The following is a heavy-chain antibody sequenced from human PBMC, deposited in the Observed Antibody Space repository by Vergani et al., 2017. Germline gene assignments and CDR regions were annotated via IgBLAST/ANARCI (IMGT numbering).Heavy chain of an antibody. CDR3: ARDLFRITVTYLFDY. Sequence: QVQLVESGGGVVQPGRSLRLSCAASGFTFSSYGMHWVRQAPGQGLEWMGWINPNSGGTNYAQKFQGRVTMTRDTSISTAYMELSRLRSDDTAVYYCARDLFRITVTYLFDYWGQGTLVTVSS. V-gene: IGHV1-2*02. D-gene: IGHD4-11*01. CDR1: GFTFSSYG. J-gene: IGHJ4*02. CDR2: INPNSGGT.